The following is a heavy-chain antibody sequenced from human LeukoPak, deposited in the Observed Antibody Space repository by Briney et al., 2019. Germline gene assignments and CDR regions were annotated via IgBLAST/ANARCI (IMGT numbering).Heavy chain of an antibody. CDR2: KYYRSQWHN. Sequence: SQTLSLTCAISGDSVSTNTGAWNWIRQSPSRGLEWVGRKYYRSQWHNECAVSVKSRINVTPDTSKNQVSLKLNSVTREDTGVYYCARVGSFAFDILGEGAMVTVSA. CDR3: ARVGSFAFDI. CDR1: GDSVSTNTGA. V-gene: IGHV6-1*01. J-gene: IGHJ3*02. D-gene: IGHD2-15*01.